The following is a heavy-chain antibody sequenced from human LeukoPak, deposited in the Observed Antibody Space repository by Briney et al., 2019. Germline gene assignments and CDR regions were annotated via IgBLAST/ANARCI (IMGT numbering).Heavy chain of an antibody. CDR3: ARGLFGYCSSTSCYRWFDP. CDR2: IYYSGST. Sequence: SETLSLTCTVSGGSIGSGDYYWSWIPQPPGKGLEWIGYIYYSGSTYYNPSLKSRITISVNTSKSQFSLKLSSVTAADTAVYYCARGLFGYCSSTSCYRWFDPWGQGTLVTVSS. J-gene: IGHJ5*02. D-gene: IGHD2-2*03. CDR1: GGSIGSGDYY. V-gene: IGHV4-30-4*08.